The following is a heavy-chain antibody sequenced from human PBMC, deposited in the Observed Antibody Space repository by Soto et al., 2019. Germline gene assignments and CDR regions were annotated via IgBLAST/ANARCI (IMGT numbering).Heavy chain of an antibody. CDR3: ARDGGGGWLPDH. D-gene: IGHD5-12*01. V-gene: IGHV3-33*01. CDR1: GFTFSSYG. Sequence: QVQLVESGGGVVQPGRSLRLSCAASGFTFSSYGMHWVRQAPGKGLEWVAVIWYDGSTKYYADSVKGRFTISRDNSKNTLYLQMNSLRANDTGGYYCARDGGGGWLPDHWGQGTLVTVSS. CDR2: IWYDGSTK. J-gene: IGHJ4*02.